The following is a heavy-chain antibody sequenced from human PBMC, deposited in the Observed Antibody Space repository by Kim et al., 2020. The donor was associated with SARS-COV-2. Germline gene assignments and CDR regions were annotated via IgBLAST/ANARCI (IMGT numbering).Heavy chain of an antibody. CDR1: GGTFSSYA. Sequence: SVKVSCKASGGTFSSYAISWVRQAPGQGLEWMGGIIPIFGTANYAQKFQGRVTITADESTSTAYMELSSLRSEDTAVYYCARTRTLSLSPYYYYYYGMDVWGQGTTVTVSS. CDR2: IIPIFGTA. CDR3: ARTRTLSLSPYYYYYYGMDV. D-gene: IGHD3-16*02. V-gene: IGHV1-69*13. J-gene: IGHJ6*02.